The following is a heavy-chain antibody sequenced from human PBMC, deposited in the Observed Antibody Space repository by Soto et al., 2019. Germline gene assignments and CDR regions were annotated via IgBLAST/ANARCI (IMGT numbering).Heavy chain of an antibody. Sequence: SETLSLTCTVSGGSISSYYWSWIRQPPGKGLEWTGYIYYSGSTNYNPSLKSRVTISVDTSKNQFSLKLSSVTAADTAVYYCASSGSGSYYTTFDYWGQGTLVTVSS. CDR1: GGSISSYY. V-gene: IGHV4-59*08. D-gene: IGHD3-10*01. CDR3: ASSGSGSYYTTFDY. CDR2: IYYSGST. J-gene: IGHJ4*02.